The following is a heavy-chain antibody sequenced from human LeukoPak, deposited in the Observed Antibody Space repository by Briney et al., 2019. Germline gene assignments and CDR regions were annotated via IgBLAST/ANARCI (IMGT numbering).Heavy chain of an antibody. CDR3: AKGISFGVVIIPHDY. CDR2: ISGSGGST. D-gene: IGHD3-3*01. V-gene: IGHV3-23*01. J-gene: IGHJ4*02. Sequence: GSLRLSCAASGFTFSRYAMGWVRQAPGKGLGWVSAISGSGGSTYYADSAKGRFTISRDNSKNTLYLQMNSLRAEDTAVYYCAKGISFGVVIIPHDYWGQGTLVTVSS. CDR1: GFTFSRYA.